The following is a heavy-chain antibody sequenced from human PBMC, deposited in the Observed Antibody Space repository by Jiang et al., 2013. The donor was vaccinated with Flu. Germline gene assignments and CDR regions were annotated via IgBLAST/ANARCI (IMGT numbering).Heavy chain of an antibody. D-gene: IGHD4-23*01. J-gene: IGHJ4*02. CDR1: EAPSAAML. CDR3: ALRRELGPFDY. V-gene: IGHV1-69*01. Sequence: GAEVKKPGSSVKVSARLLEAPSAAMLSAGCDRPLDKGLSGWEGVIPIFGTANYAQKFQGRVTITADESTSTAYMELSSLRSEDTAVYYCALRRELGPFDYWGQGTLVTVSS. CDR2: VIPIFGTA.